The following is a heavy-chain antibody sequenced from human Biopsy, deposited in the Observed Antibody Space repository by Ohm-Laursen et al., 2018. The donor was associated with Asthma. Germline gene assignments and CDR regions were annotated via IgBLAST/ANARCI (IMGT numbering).Heavy chain of an antibody. V-gene: IGHV3-30*03. Sequence: SLRLSCAASGFTFSSYGMHWVRQAPGKGLEWVAVISYAGSNKYYADSVKGRFTISRDNSKNTLYLQMNSLRAEDTAVYYCARGNHHLDYGGNSGAFDIWGQGTMVTVSS. D-gene: IGHD4-23*01. CDR3: ARGNHHLDYGGNSGAFDI. CDR2: ISYAGSNK. CDR1: GFTFSSYG. J-gene: IGHJ3*02.